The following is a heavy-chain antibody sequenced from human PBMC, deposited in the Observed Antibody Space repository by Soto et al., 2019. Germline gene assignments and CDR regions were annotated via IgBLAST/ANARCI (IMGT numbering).Heavy chain of an antibody. D-gene: IGHD2-15*01. CDR3: ARDKYCSGGSCRKNWFDP. V-gene: IGHV4-30-4*02. CDR1: GGSISSGDYY. CDR2: IYYSGST. Sequence: SETLSLTCTVSGGSISSGDYYWSWIRQPPGKGLEWIGYIYYSGSTYYNPSLKSRVTISLDMSKNQFSLKLTSVTAADTAVYYCARDKYCSGGSCRKNWFDPWGQGTLVTVSS. J-gene: IGHJ5*02.